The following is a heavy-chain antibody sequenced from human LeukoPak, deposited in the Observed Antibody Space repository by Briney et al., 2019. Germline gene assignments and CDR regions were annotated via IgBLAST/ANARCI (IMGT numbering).Heavy chain of an antibody. J-gene: IGHJ4*02. D-gene: IGHD5-18*01. CDR2: ISGSGGST. Sequence: GGSLRLSCAASGFTFSSYAMSWVRQAPGKGLEWVSAISGSGGSTYYADSVKGRFTISRDNSKNTLYLQMNSLRAEDTAVYYCARDGGIQLWLHYFDYWGQGTLVTVSS. CDR3: ARDGGIQLWLHYFDY. V-gene: IGHV3-23*01. CDR1: GFTFSSYA.